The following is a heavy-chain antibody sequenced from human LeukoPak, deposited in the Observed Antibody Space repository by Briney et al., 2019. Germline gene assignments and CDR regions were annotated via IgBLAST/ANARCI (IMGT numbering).Heavy chain of an antibody. CDR3: AGLFGVVPYGGFDP. D-gene: IGHD3-3*01. J-gene: IGHJ5*02. CDR2: IKQDGSEK. CDR1: GFTFSSYW. Sequence: GGSLRPSCAASGFTFSSYWMSWVRQAPGKGLEWVANIKQDGSEKYYVDSVKGRFTISRDNAKNSLYLQMNSLRAEDTAVYYCAGLFGVVPYGGFDPWGQGTLVTVSS. V-gene: IGHV3-7*01.